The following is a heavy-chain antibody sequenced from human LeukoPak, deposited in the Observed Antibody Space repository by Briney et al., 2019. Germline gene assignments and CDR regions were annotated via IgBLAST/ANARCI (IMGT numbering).Heavy chain of an antibody. CDR1: GASISGTSYC. CDR2: LSCDGGT. Sequence: SETLSLTCTVSGASISGTSYCWGWVRQPPGEGLGWIGTLSCDGGTYYNPSLKTRVTTSVDTSNNQFSLRLSSVTAADTAVYYCARRNYPYYFDYWGQGTLVTVSS. CDR3: ARRNYPYYFDY. J-gene: IGHJ4*02. V-gene: IGHV4-39*01. D-gene: IGHD4-11*01.